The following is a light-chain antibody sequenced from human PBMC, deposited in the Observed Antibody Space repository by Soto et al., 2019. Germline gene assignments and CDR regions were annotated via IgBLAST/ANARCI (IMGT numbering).Light chain of an antibody. Sequence: QSALSQPASVSGSPGQAITISCTGSTNDVGGYDYVSWYQQHPGRAPKLMIFDVRSRPSGVSNRFSGSKSGNTASLTISGLQAEDEADYCCSSFTSRNVVIFGGGTQVTVL. CDR1: TNDVGGYDY. CDR3: SSFTSRNVVI. V-gene: IGLV2-14*03. J-gene: IGLJ2*01. CDR2: DVR.